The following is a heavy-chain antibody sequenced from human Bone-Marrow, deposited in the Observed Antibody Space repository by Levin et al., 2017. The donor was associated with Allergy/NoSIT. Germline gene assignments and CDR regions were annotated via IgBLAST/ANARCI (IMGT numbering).Heavy chain of an antibody. J-gene: IGHJ4*02. V-gene: IGHV4-61*01. D-gene: IGHD3-9*01. CDR3: ARDDYSDFTGWV. CDR1: GGSVSSDTYY. CDR2: ISSSGST. Sequence: PSQTLSLTCTVSGGSVSSDTYYWSWIRQPPGKGLEWIGYISSSGSTSYNPSLMSRVTISVHTSKNQFSLKLTSVTPADTAVYYCARDDYSDFTGWVWGQGSLVTVSS.